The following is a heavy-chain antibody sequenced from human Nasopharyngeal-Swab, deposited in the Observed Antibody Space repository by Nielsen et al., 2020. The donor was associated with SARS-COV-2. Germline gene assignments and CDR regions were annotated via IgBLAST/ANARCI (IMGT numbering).Heavy chain of an antibody. D-gene: IGHD5-24*01. CDR3: ARDSPRRGKNDY. V-gene: IGHV3-48*03. Sequence: GGSLRLSCAASGFTFSSYEMNWVRQAPGKGLEWGSYISSSGSTIYYADSVKGRFTISRDNAKNSLYLQMNSLRAEDTAVYYCARDSPRRGKNDYWGQGTLVTVSS. CDR2: ISSSGSTI. CDR1: GFTFSSYE. J-gene: IGHJ4*02.